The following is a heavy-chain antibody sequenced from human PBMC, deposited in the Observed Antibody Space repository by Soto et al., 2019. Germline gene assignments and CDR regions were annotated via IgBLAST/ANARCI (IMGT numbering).Heavy chain of an antibody. CDR1: GGSISGHY. CDR2: RYYSGSA. V-gene: IGHV4-59*11. Sequence: QVQLQESGPRLVKPSETLSLTCTVSGGSISGHYWSWIRQPPGKGLEWIGYRYYSGSAKYNPSLKSRVTISVDTSKNQFSLRLSSVTAADTAVYYCARLSVADWFDPWGQGIPVTVYS. CDR3: ARLSVADWFDP. J-gene: IGHJ5*02. D-gene: IGHD2-15*01.